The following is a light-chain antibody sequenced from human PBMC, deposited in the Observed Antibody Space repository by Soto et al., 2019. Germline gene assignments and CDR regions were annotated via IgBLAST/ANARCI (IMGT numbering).Light chain of an antibody. J-gene: IGKJ1*01. Sequence: EIVLTQSPGTLSLSAGERATLSCRASQSVSSNYLAWYQQKPGQAPSLLIYGASRRATGIPERFSGSGSGTDFTLTISRLEPEDFAVYYCQQYGSSPPEKTFGEGTKVEIK. CDR1: QSVSSNY. V-gene: IGKV3-20*01. CDR3: QQYGSSPPEKT. CDR2: GAS.